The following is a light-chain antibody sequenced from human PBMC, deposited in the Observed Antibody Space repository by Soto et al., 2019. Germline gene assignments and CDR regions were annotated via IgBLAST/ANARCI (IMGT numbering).Light chain of an antibody. CDR1: QSVTSSS. CDR3: HQSGSSPPRT. V-gene: IGKV3-20*01. J-gene: IGKJ1*01. Sequence: EIVLTQSPGTLSLSPGERATLSCRASQSVTSSSLAWYQQKSGQAPRLLIYGTSNRATGIPDRFSGSGSGTEFTLTINRPEPEAFAVYYYHQSGSSPPRTFGHGTKVEIK. CDR2: GTS.